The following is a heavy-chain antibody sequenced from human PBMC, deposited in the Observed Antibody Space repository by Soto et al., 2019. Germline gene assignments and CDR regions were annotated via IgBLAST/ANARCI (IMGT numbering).Heavy chain of an antibody. V-gene: IGHV5-51*01. CDR2: IYPGDSDT. CDR1: GYSFTSYW. CDR3: ARHHGSPGSYFGMDA. Sequence: GESLKISCKGSGYSFTSYWINWVRQMPGKGLEWMGIIYPGDSDTRYSPSFQGQVTISVDKSINTAYLQWGGLKASDTAVYYCARHHGSPGSYFGMDAWGRGTTVTVSS. D-gene: IGHD6-13*01. J-gene: IGHJ6*02.